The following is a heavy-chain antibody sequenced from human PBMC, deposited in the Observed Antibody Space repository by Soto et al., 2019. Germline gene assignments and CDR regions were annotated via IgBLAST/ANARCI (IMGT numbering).Heavy chain of an antibody. CDR3: AKSRYGSGSYPNFDY. J-gene: IGHJ4*02. V-gene: IGHV3-23*01. D-gene: IGHD3-10*01. CDR2: ISGSGGST. Sequence: GGSLRLSCAASGFTFSSYAMSWVRQAPGKGLEWVSAISGSGGSTYYADSVKGRFTISRDNSKNTLYLQMNSLRAEDTAVYYCAKSRYGSGSYPNFDYWGQGTLVTVSS. CDR1: GFTFSSYA.